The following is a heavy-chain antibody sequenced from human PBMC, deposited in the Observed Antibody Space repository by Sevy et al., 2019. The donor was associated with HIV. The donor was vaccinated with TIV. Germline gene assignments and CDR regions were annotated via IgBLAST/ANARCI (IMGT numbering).Heavy chain of an antibody. V-gene: IGHV1-2*02. CDR2: INPDSGGQ. CDR1: GYTFTGYY. J-gene: IGHJ4*02. CDR3: VRDDRDGYFDY. Sequence: ASVKVSCKASGYTFTGYYMHWVRQAPGQGLEWMGWINPDSGGQNYAPTFQGRVTLTRDTSISTAYMELSRLKSDDTAVYYCVRDDRDGYFDYWGQGTLVTVSS.